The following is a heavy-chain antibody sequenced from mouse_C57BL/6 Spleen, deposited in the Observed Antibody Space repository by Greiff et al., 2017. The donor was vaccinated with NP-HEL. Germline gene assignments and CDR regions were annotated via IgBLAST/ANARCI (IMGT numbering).Heavy chain of an antibody. V-gene: IGHV1-82*01. Sequence: VQLQQSGPELVKPGASVKISCKASGYAFSSSWMNWVKQRPGKGLEWIGRIYPGDGDTNYNGKFKGKATLTADKSSSTAYMQLSSLTSEDSAVYFCASSLLLRFYAMDYWGQRTSVTVSS. J-gene: IGHJ4*01. CDR1: GYAFSSSW. CDR2: IYPGDGDT. CDR3: ASSLLLRFYAMDY. D-gene: IGHD1-1*01.